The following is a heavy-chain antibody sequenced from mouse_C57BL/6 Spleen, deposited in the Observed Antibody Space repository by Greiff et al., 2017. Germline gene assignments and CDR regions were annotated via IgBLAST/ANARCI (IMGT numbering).Heavy chain of an antibody. CDR2: INPNNGGT. J-gene: IGHJ3*01. CDR3: ARGVRNGAWFAY. CDR1: GYTFTDYN. Sequence: VQLQQSGPELVKPGASVKMSCKASGYTFTDYNMHWVKQSHGKSLEWIGYINPNNGGTSYNQKFKGKATLTVNKSSSTAYMELRSLTSEDSAVYYCARGVRNGAWFAYWGQGTLVTVSA. V-gene: IGHV1-22*01.